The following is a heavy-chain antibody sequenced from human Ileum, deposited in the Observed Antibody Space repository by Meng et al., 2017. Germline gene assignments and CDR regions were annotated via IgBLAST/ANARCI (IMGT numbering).Heavy chain of an antibody. Sequence: VQLEEAAPGLVRPPERLCRTCTASVGSVRSGPYYWTRIRQPAGNGLEWVGYINDSGSTNYSPSLKSRVTISVDTSKNQFSLKLNSVTAAYTAVYYCSRGVMTIADDWGQGTLVTVSS. J-gene: IGHJ4*02. CDR1: VGSVRSGPYY. CDR3: SRGVMTIADD. CDR2: INDSGST. D-gene: IGHD4/OR15-4a*01. V-gene: IGHV4-61*01.